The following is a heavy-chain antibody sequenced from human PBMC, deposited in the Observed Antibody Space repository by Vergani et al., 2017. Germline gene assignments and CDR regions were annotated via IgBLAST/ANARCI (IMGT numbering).Heavy chain of an antibody. D-gene: IGHD1-1*01. CDR3: ARGERVRDHDAFDI. J-gene: IGHJ3*02. Sequence: QVQLVESGGGVVQPGRSLRLSCAASGFTFSSYGMHWVRQAPGKGLEWVAVIWYDGSNKYYADSVKGRFTISRDNSKNTLYLQMNSLRAEDTAVYYCARGERVRDHDAFDIWGQGTMVTVSS. CDR1: GFTFSSYG. V-gene: IGHV3-33*01. CDR2: IWYDGSNK.